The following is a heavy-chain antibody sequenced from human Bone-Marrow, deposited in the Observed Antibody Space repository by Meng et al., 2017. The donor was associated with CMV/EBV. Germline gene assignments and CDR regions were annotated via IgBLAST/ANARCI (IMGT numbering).Heavy chain of an antibody. J-gene: IGHJ4*02. CDR1: GFTFDDYV. D-gene: IGHD3-10*01. Sequence: GGSLRLSCAASGFTFDDYVMHWVRQAPGKGLEWVSSISSTSTYIYYAESVKGRFTISRDNAKNSLYLQMNSLRVEDTAIYYCARDWFDPNSSPRDYWGQGTRVTVSS. V-gene: IGHV3-21*01. CDR2: ISSTSTYI. CDR3: ARDWFDPNSSPRDY.